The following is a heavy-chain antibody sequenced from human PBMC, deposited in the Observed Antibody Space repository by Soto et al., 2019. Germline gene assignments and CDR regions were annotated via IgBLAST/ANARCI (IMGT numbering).Heavy chain of an antibody. D-gene: IGHD3-22*01. Sequence: PGGSLRLSXAASGFTFRSYAMSWVRQAPGKGLEWVSAISGSGGSTYYADSVKGRFTISRDNSKNTLYLQMNSLRAEDTAVYYCAKSPTTQDYYDSSGLFDYWGQGTLVTVSS. V-gene: IGHV3-23*01. CDR1: GFTFRSYA. J-gene: IGHJ4*02. CDR2: ISGSGGST. CDR3: AKSPTTQDYYDSSGLFDY.